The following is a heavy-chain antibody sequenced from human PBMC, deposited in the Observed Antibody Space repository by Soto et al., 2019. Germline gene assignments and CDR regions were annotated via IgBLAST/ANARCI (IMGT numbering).Heavy chain of an antibody. CDR3: ARESEDLTSNFDY. V-gene: IGHV3-21*06. CDR2: ISSTTNYI. J-gene: IGHJ4*02. Sequence: GGSLRLSCAASGFTFTRYSINWVCQAPGKGLEWVSSISSTTNYIYYGDSMKGRFTISRDNAKNSLYLEMNSLRAEDTAVYYCARESEDLTSNFDYWGQGTLVTVSS. CDR1: GFTFTRYS.